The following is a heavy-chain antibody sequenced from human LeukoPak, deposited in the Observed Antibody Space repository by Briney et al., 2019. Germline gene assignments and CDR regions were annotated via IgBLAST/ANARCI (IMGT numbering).Heavy chain of an antibody. Sequence: ASVKVSCKAPGGTFSSYAISWVRQAPGQGLEWMGRIIPILGIANYAQKFQGRVTITADKSTSTAYMELSSLGSEDTAVYYCARDTLYFDYWGQGTLVTVSS. D-gene: IGHD2-15*01. J-gene: IGHJ4*02. CDR2: IIPILGIA. CDR3: ARDTLYFDY. V-gene: IGHV1-69*04. CDR1: GGTFSSYA.